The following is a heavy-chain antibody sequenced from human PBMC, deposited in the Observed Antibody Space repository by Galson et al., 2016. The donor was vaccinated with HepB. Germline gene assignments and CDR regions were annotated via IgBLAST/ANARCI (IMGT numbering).Heavy chain of an antibody. CDR1: GYKFTDYA. CDR2: INVRNGET. Sequence: SVKVSCKASGYKFTDYAITWVRQAPGQGLEWMGWINVRNGETNSAQRLQGRVTMTRETSTSTVFLDLRRLRSVDTAMYFCARGRSMPYFDSWGQGTRVTVSA. D-gene: IGHD2-2*01. J-gene: IGHJ4*02. V-gene: IGHV1-18*01. CDR3: ARGRSMPYFDS.